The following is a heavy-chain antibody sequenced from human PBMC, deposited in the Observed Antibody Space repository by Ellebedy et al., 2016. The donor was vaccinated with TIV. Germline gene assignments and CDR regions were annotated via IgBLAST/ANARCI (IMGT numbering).Heavy chain of an antibody. Sequence: PGGSLRLSCVVSGFTFSTYAMRLFRQAPGKGLEWVSALTTGGVTFYADSVKGRFTISRDSSKNTLYLQMNSLRIEDTAVYFCAKDSGRSGWISDYWGQGTLVTVSS. CDR2: LTTGGVT. CDR1: GFTFSTYA. CDR3: AKDSGRSGWISDY. J-gene: IGHJ4*02. D-gene: IGHD3-10*01. V-gene: IGHV3-23*01.